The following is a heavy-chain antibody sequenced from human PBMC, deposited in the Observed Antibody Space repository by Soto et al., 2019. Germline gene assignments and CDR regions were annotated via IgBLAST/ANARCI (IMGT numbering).Heavy chain of an antibody. V-gene: IGHV4-31*03. CDR1: GGSISSGGYY. J-gene: IGHJ4*02. D-gene: IGHD6-13*01. CDR3: ARVGVAAAGRYYFDY. Sequence: SETLSLTCTVSGGSISSGGYYWSWIRQHPGKGLEWIGYIYYSGSTYYNPSLKSRVTISVDTSKNQFSLKLSSVTAADTAVYYCARVGVAAAGRYYFDYWGQGTLVTVSS. CDR2: IYYSGST.